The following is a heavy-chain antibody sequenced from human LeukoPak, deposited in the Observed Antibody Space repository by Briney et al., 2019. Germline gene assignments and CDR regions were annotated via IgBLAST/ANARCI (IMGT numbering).Heavy chain of an antibody. CDR1: GYTFTSYD. Sequence: ASVKVSCKASGYTFTSYDINWVRQATGQGLEWMGIISPSGGSISSAQKFQGRVTMTRDTSTSTVYMELSSLRSDDTAVYYCARGRGDYYASSGQYYFDYWGQGTLVTVSS. CDR3: ARGRGDYYASSGQYYFDY. J-gene: IGHJ4*02. D-gene: IGHD3-22*01. V-gene: IGHV1-46*01. CDR2: ISPSGGSI.